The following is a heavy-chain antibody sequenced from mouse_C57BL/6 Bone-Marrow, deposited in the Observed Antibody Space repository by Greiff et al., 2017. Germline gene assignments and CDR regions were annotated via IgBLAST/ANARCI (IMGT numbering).Heavy chain of an antibody. Sequence: VQLKESGGGLVKPGGSLKLSCAASGFTFSNYGMHWVRQAPEKGLEWVAYISSGSSTIYYADTVKGRFTISRDNAKNTLFLQMTSLRSEDTAMYYCARHDYDCPAWFAYWGQGTLVTVSA. CDR1: GFTFSNYG. CDR3: ARHDYDCPAWFAY. CDR2: ISSGSSTI. D-gene: IGHD2-4*01. J-gene: IGHJ3*01. V-gene: IGHV5-17*01.